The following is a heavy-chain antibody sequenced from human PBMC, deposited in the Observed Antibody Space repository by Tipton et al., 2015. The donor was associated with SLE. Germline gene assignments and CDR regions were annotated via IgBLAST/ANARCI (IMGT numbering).Heavy chain of an antibody. V-gene: IGHV3-30*02. D-gene: IGHD1/OR15-1a*01. J-gene: IGHJ4*02. CDR3: ARAEQQMARYYFDY. CDR2: IRFDGSTE. Sequence: SLRLSCAASGFMFSTHGMHWVRQAPGKGLGWVAFIRFDGSTEYYTDSVKGRFTISRDNSKNALNLQMNNLSDEDTAMYFCARAEQQMARYYFDYLGQGTLVTVSS. CDR1: GFMFSTHG.